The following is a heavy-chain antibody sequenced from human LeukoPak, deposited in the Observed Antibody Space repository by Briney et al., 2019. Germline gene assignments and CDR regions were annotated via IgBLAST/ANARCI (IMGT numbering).Heavy chain of an antibody. CDR1: GFTFSGYD. Sequence: GGSLRLSCAVSGFTFSGYDMHWVRHAAGKGLEWVSAITIAGDTQSPGSVKGSLTLSRENAKNSLYLQLYTLRAGDTAVYFCARTTVTAGPYWYFALGGGRSLVT. V-gene: IGHV3-13*01. CDR2: ITIAGDT. D-gene: IGHD4-17*01. J-gene: IGHJ2*01. CDR3: ARTTVTAGPYWYFAL.